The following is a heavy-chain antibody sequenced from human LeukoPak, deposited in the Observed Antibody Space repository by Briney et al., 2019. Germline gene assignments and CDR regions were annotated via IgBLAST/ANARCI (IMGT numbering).Heavy chain of an antibody. V-gene: IGHV1-3*01. CDR1: GYTFTSYA. CDR3: ARSRDGYSPGDY. Sequence: GATVKVSCKASGYTFTSYAMHWVRQAPGQRLEWMGWINAGNGNTKYSQKFQGRVTITRDTSASTAYMELSSLRSEDTAVYYCARSRDGYSPGDYWGQGTLVTVSS. CDR2: INAGNGNT. D-gene: IGHD5-24*01. J-gene: IGHJ4*02.